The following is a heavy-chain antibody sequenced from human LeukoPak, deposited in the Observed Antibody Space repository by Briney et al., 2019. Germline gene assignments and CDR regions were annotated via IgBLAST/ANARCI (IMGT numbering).Heavy chain of an antibody. D-gene: IGHD3-16*01. CDR1: GFTFSSYW. Sequence: GGSLRLSYAASGFTFSSYWMHWVRQAPGKGLVWVSRINSDGSNSIYGDSVKGRFTISRDNAKNTLYLQLSGLRADDTAVYYCARGGGDHAFDIWGQGTMVTVSS. J-gene: IGHJ3*02. CDR2: INSDGSNS. CDR3: ARGGGDHAFDI. V-gene: IGHV3-74*01.